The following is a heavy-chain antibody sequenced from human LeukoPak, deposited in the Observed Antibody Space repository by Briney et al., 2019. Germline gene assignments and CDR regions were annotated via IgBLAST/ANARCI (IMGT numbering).Heavy chain of an antibody. CDR1: GGTFSSYA. CDR3: AREGDYYDSSGYGRLGLDY. V-gene: IGHV1-69*05. D-gene: IGHD3-22*01. Sequence: EASVKVSCKASGGTFSSYAISWVRQAPGQALEWMGRIIPIFGTANYAQKFQGRVTITTDESTSTAYMELSSLRSEDTAVYYCAREGDYYDSSGYGRLGLDYWGQGTLVTVSS. J-gene: IGHJ4*02. CDR2: IIPIFGTA.